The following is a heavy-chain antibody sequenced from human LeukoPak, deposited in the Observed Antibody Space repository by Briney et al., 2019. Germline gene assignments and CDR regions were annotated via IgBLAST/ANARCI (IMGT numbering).Heavy chain of an antibody. V-gene: IGHV4-59*01. J-gene: IGHJ5*02. CDR2: IYYSGST. CDR3: ARARPLYCSGGSCDWFDP. Sequence: PSETLSLTCTVSGGSISSYYWSWIRQPPGKGLEWIGYIYYSGSTNYNPSLKSRVTISVDTSKNQFSLKLSSATAADTAVYYCARARPLYCSGGSCDWFDPWGQGTLVTVSS. CDR1: GGSISSYY. D-gene: IGHD2-15*01.